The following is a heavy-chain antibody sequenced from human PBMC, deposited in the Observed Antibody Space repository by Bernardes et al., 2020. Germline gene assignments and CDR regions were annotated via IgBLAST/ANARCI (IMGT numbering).Heavy chain of an antibody. CDR2: IYYSGST. D-gene: IGHD6-6*01. Sequence: SETLSLTCTVSGGSISSSSYYWGWIRQPPGKGLEWIGSIYYSGSTYYNPSLKSRVTISVDTSKNQFALKLSSVTAADTGVYYCARHPLRNLGARPGWFDPGGQGTLVTVSS. J-gene: IGHJ5*02. V-gene: IGHV4-39*01. CDR1: GGSISSSSYY. CDR3: ARHPLRNLGARPGWFDP.